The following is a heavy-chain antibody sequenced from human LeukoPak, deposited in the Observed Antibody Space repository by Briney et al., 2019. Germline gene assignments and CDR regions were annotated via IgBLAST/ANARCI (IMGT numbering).Heavy chain of an antibody. CDR3: ARETPRRGETRDGYR. CDR1: GFTFSSYA. J-gene: IGHJ4*02. V-gene: IGHV3-23*01. D-gene: IGHD5-24*01. Sequence: QTGGSLRLSCAASGFTFSSYAMSWVRQAPGKGLEWVSAISGSGGSTYYADSVKGRFTISRDNPKNLLFLQINSLRVEDTAVYYCARETPRRGETRDGYRWGQGTLVTVSS. CDR2: ISGSGGST.